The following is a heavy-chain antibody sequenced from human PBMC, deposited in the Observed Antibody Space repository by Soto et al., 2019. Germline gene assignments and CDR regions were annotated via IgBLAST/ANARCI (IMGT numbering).Heavy chain of an antibody. CDR1: GGSISSGGYS. CDR2: IYHSGST. V-gene: IGHV4-30-2*01. D-gene: IGHD2-2*01. Sequence: QLQLQESGSGLVKPSQTLSLTCAVSGGSISSGGYSWSWIRQPPGKGLEWIGYIYHSGSTYYNPAHQRRVTTSVDRSNNQFSLRLSPVTAADTAVYYCARVPDRWGPGTLVTVSS. CDR3: ARVPDR. J-gene: IGHJ5*02.